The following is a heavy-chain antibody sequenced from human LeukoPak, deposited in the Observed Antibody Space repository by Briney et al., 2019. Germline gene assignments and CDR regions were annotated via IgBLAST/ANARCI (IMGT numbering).Heavy chain of an antibody. J-gene: IGHJ4*02. D-gene: IGHD1-26*01. CDR3: EVGATGPMM. CDR1: GLTFSSDP. Sequence: PGGSLRLSCAASGLTFSSDPMNCVRQAPGKGLEWVSYISSSSGTIYYADSVKGRFTISRDNAKNSLYLQMNSLKTEDTAIYYCEVGATGPMMGGQGTLVTVSS. CDR2: ISSSSGTI. V-gene: IGHV3-48*01.